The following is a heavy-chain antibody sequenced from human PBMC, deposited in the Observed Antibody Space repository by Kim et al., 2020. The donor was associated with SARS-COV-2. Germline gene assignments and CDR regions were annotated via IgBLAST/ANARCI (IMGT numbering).Heavy chain of an antibody. CDR3: ARDRGLSSSGWDNY. D-gene: IGHD6-19*01. Sequence: SQKFQGRVALTRDTSASTAYMELSSLRSEDTAVYYCARDRGLSSSGWDNYWGQGTLVTVSS. V-gene: IGHV1-3*01. J-gene: IGHJ4*02.